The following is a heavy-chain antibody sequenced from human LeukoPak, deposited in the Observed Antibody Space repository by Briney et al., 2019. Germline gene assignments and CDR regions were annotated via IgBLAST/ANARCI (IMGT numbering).Heavy chain of an antibody. CDR3: ASSLYSSGWSLNSGTFDI. J-gene: IGHJ3*02. D-gene: IGHD6-13*01. CDR2: IYSGGTT. Sequence: PGMSLRLSCAASGFTVSNNYMTWVRQAPGKGLEWGSVIYSGGTTYYADSVKGRFTISRDNSKNTLYLQMNSLRAEDTAVYYCASSLYSSGWSLNSGTFDIWGQGTMVTVSS. V-gene: IGHV3-53*01. CDR1: GFTVSNNY.